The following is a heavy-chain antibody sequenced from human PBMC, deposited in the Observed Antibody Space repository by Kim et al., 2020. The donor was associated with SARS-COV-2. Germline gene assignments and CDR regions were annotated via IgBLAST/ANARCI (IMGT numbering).Heavy chain of an antibody. J-gene: IGHJ5*02. CDR2: IIPILGIA. CDR3: ARGHGDYGGWFDP. D-gene: IGHD4-17*01. Sequence: SVKVSCKASGGTFSSYTISWVRQAPGQGLEWMGRIIPILGIANYAQKFQGRVTITADKSTSTAYMELSSLRSEDTAVYYCARGHGDYGGWFDPWGQGTLVTVSS. CDR1: GGTFSSYT. V-gene: IGHV1-69*02.